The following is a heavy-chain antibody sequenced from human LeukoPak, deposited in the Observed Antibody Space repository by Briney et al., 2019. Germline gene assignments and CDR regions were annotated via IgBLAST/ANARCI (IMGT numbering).Heavy chain of an antibody. V-gene: IGHV1-18*01. CDR1: GDTFSSYA. Sequence: ASVKVSCKASGDTFSSYAISWVRQASGQGLEWMGWISAYNGNTNYAQKLQGRVTMTTDTSTSTAYMELRSLRSDDTAVYYCARGSPDIVVVPAAAHFDYWGQGTLVTVSS. J-gene: IGHJ4*02. D-gene: IGHD2-2*01. CDR3: ARGSPDIVVVPAAAHFDY. CDR2: ISAYNGNT.